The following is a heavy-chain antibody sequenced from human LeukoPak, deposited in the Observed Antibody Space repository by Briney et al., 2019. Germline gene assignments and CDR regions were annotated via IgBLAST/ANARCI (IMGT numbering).Heavy chain of an antibody. D-gene: IGHD5-24*01. CDR1: GFTFSSYA. CDR3: AKVGMATTGVDY. V-gene: IGHV3-23*01. J-gene: IGHJ4*02. CDR2: ISGSGGST. Sequence: PGGSLRLSCAASGFTFSSYAMSWVRQAPGKGLEWVSAISGSGGSTYYADSVKGRFTISRDNSENTLYLQMNSLRAEDTAVYYCAKVGMATTGVDYWGQGTLVTVSS.